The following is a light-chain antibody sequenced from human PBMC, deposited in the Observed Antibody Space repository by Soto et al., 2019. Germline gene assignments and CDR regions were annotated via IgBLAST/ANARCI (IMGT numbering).Light chain of an antibody. CDR2: AAS. CDR3: QQANSFFRVT. Sequence: DIQMTQSPSSVSASVGDRVTITCRASQGISSWLAWYPQKPGKAPKLLIYAASSMQSGVPSRFSGSGSGTDFTLTISSLHPEDFATYFCQQANSFFRVTFGPGTKVDIK. V-gene: IGKV1-12*01. J-gene: IGKJ3*01. CDR1: QGISSW.